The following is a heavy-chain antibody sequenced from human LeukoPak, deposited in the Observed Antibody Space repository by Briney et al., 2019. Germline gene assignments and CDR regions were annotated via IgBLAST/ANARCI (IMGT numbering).Heavy chain of an antibody. J-gene: IGHJ4*02. CDR2: IGTAGDT. V-gene: IGHV3-13*01. CDR3: AREGDGYNLDY. CDR1: GFTFSSYD. Sequence: GGSLRLSCAASGFTFSSYDMHWVRQATGKGLEWVSAIGTAGDTYYSGSVKGRFTISRENAKNSLYLQMNSLRAGDTAVYYCAREGDGYNLDYWGQGTLVTVSS. D-gene: IGHD5-24*01.